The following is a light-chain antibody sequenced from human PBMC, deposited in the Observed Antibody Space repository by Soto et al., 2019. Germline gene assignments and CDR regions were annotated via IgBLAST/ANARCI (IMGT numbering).Light chain of an antibody. Sequence: AVVTQEPSLTVSPGGTVTLTCGSSTGAVTSGHYPYWFQQKPGQAPRTLIHDTDIKHSWTPARFSGSLLGGKAALTLSGALPEDEAEYYCLLSYNGDYVVFGGGTKLTVL. CDR1: TGAVTSGHY. CDR3: LLSYNGDYVV. V-gene: IGLV7-46*01. CDR2: DTD. J-gene: IGLJ2*01.